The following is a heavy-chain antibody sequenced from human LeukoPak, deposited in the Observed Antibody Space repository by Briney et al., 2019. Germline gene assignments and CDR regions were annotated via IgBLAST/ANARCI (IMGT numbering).Heavy chain of an antibody. CDR3: ARLEASNWFDP. CDR1: GGSFSGYY. J-gene: IGHJ5*02. V-gene: IGHV4-59*08. Sequence: SETLSLTCAVYGGSFSGYYWSWIRQPPGKGLEWIGYIYYSGSTNYNPSLKSRVTISVDTSKNQFSLKLSSVTAADTAVYYCARLEASNWFDPWGQGTLVTVSS. CDR2: IYYSGST.